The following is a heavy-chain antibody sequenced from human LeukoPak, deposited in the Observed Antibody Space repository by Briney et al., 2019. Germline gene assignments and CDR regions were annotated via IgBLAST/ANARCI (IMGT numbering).Heavy chain of an antibody. D-gene: IGHD5-18*01. J-gene: IGHJ4*02. CDR3: ARDGYSYGYAVIDY. CDR2: INTNTGNP. V-gene: IGHV7-4-1*02. Sequence: ASVKVSCKASGYTFTSYAMNWVRPAPGQGLEWMGWINTNTGNPTYAQGFTGRFVFSLDTSVSTAYLQISSLKAEDTAVYYCARDGYSYGYAVIDYWGQGTLVTVSS. CDR1: GYTFTSYA.